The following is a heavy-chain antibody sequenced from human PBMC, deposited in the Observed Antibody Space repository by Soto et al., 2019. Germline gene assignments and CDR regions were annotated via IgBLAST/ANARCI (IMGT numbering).Heavy chain of an antibody. CDR2: IYYSGST. Sequence: SETLSLTCTVSGGSISSYYWSWIRQPPGKGLEWIGYIYYSGSTNYNPSLKSRVTISVDTSKNQFSLKLSSVTAADTAVYYCARHVKAYYYDSSGLNWFDPWGQGTLVTVSS. D-gene: IGHD3-22*01. V-gene: IGHV4-59*08. CDR1: GGSISSYY. CDR3: ARHVKAYYYDSSGLNWFDP. J-gene: IGHJ5*02.